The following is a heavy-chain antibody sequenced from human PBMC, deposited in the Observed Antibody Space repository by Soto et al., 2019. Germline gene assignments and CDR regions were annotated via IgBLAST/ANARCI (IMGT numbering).Heavy chain of an antibody. J-gene: IGHJ6*02. Sequence: ASVKVSCKASGGTFSSYAISWVRQAPGQGLEWMGGIIPIFGTANYAQKFQGRVTITADESTSTAYMELSSLRSEDTAVYYCARVQPYYDFWSGYYTMDYYYYGMDVWGQGTTVTVSS. CDR2: IIPIFGTA. CDR3: ARVQPYYDFWSGYYTMDYYYYGMDV. CDR1: GGTFSSYA. D-gene: IGHD3-3*01. V-gene: IGHV1-69*13.